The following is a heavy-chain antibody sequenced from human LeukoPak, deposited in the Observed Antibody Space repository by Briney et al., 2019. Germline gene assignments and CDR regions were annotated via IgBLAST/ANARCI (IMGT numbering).Heavy chain of an antibody. CDR2: IFTDGSTT. D-gene: IGHD2-21*02. CDR1: EFDFFSYG. CDR3: ARELPREVTLDS. Sequence: GGSLRLSCVASEFDFFSYGMQWVRQAPGKGLVWVSRIFTDGSTTSYADSVKGRFTISRDNAKNTLYLEMKSLRVEVTAVYYCARELPREVTLDSWGQGTLVTVSP. J-gene: IGHJ5*01. V-gene: IGHV3-74*01.